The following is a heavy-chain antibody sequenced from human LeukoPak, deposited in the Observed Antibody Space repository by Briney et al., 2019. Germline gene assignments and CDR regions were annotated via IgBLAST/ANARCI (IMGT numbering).Heavy chain of an antibody. D-gene: IGHD3-22*01. J-gene: IGHJ4*02. CDR2: INPNSGGT. CDR3: ARGTLRMIVVGEFDY. CDR1: GYTFTGYY. V-gene: IGHV1-2*02. Sequence: GASVKVSCKASGYTFTGYYMHWVRQAPGQGLEWMGWINPNSGGTNYAQKFQGRVTMTRDTSISTAYMELSRLRSDDTAVYYCARGTLRMIVVGEFDYWGQGTLVTVSS.